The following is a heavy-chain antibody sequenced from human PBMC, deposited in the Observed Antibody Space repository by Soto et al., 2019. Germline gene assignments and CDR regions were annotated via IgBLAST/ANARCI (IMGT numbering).Heavy chain of an antibody. Sequence: GESLKISCKGSGYSFTSYWIGWVRQMPGKGLEWMGIIYPGDSDTRYSPSFQGQVTISADKSISTAYLQWSSLKASDTAMYYCARGPAIEYSSSSAYFDYWGQGTLVTVSS. CDR3: ARGPAIEYSSSSAYFDY. CDR2: IYPGDSDT. CDR1: GYSFTSYW. J-gene: IGHJ4*02. V-gene: IGHV5-51*01. D-gene: IGHD6-6*01.